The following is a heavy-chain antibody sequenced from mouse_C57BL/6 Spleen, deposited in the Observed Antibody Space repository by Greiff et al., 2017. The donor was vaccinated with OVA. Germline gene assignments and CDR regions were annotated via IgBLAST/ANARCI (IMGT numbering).Heavy chain of an antibody. Sequence: QVQLQQSGPELVKPGASVKISCKASGYAFSSSWMNWVKQRPGKGLEWIGRIYPGDGDTNYNGKFKGKATLTADKSSSTAYVQLSSLTSEDSAVYFCARGGAWDWFAYWGQGTLVTVSA. CDR2: IYPGDGDT. V-gene: IGHV1-82*01. CDR3: ARGGAWDWFAY. J-gene: IGHJ3*01. CDR1: GYAFSSSW. D-gene: IGHD4-1*01.